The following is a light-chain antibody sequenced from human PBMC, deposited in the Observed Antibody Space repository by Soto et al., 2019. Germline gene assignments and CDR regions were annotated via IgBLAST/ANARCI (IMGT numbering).Light chain of an antibody. CDR2: DAS. CDR3: QQYGSSPGT. V-gene: IGKV3-20*01. Sequence: IVLTQSPVTLSLSPGGRATLSCSASQSASSSYLAWYQQRPGQAPRLLIYDASSRATDIPDRFSGSGSGTDFTLTISRLEPDDFAVYYCQQYGSSPGTFGQGTKVDIK. J-gene: IGKJ1*01. CDR1: QSASSSY.